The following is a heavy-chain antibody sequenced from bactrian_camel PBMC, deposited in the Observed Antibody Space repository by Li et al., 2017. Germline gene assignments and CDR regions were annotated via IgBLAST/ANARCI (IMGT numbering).Heavy chain of an antibody. D-gene: IGHD8*01. CDR1: GFWFGDSI. Sequence: QLVESGGGLVQPGGSLRLSCTASGFWFGDSIMAWYRQVPGDECELVSRLVIDGFSRHRVDPDEFYSDSVKGRFTISRDNAKNTLYLQMNSLKSEDTAVYYCATLRDWSAAERYWGQGTQVTVS. CDR2: LVIDGFSRHRVDPDE. J-gene: IGHJ4*01. V-gene: IGHV3S6*01. CDR3: ATLRDWSAAERY.